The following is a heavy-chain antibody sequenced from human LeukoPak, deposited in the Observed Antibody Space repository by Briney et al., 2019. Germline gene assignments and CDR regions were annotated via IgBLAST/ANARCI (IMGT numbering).Heavy chain of an antibody. V-gene: IGHV4-59*01. CDR1: GGSISSYY. CDR3: ARRGRNSSGWQDYL. Sequence: SETLSLTCTVSGGSISSYYWSWIRQPPGKGLEWIANIYHTGSTNYNPSLSSRVTISINTAKNQFSLKLTSVTAADTAVYYCARRGRNSSGWQDYLWGQGTLVTVSS. J-gene: IGHJ4*02. D-gene: IGHD6-25*01. CDR2: IYHTGST.